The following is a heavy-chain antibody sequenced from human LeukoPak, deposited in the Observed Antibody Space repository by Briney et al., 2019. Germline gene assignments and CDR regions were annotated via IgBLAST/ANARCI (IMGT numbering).Heavy chain of an antibody. Sequence: PGGSLRLSCAASGFPLRSYSLNWVRQAPGKGLEWVSAISGSAGYTYYADSVKGRFTISRDISKNTLYLQMISLRADDTAVYYCAKEYSGYDFDYWGQGTLVTVSS. D-gene: IGHD5-12*01. V-gene: IGHV3-23*01. CDR3: AKEYSGYDFDY. J-gene: IGHJ4*02. CDR1: GFPLRSYS. CDR2: ISGSAGYT.